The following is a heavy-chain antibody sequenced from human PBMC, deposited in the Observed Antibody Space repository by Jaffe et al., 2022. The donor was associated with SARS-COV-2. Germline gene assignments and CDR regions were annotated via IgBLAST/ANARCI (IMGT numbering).Heavy chain of an antibody. V-gene: IGHV3-43D*03. CDR3: AKDIRGYSYGLDY. Sequence: EVQLVESGGVVVQPGGSLRLSCAASGFTFDDYAMHWVRQAPGKGLEWVSLISWDGGSTYYADSVKGRFTISRDNSKNSLYLQMNSLRAEDTALYYCAKDIRGYSYGLDYWGQGTLVTVSS. CDR1: GFTFDDYA. D-gene: IGHD5-18*01. J-gene: IGHJ4*02. CDR2: ISWDGGST.